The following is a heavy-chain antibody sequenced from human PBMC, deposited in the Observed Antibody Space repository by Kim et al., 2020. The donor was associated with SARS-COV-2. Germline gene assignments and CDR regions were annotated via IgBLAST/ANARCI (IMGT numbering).Heavy chain of an antibody. D-gene: IGHD2-15*01. CDR1: GFTFSNYA. J-gene: IGHJ6*02. Sequence: GGYPRLSCEASGFTFSNYAMSWVRQAPGKGLEWVAGIRGSGGRTDYADSVKGRFTISRDNSKNTLYLEMNSLRADDTAVYYCAKDFAGGSIYYNYFGMDVWGHGTTVSISS. V-gene: IGHV3-23*01. CDR2: IRGSGGRT. CDR3: AKDFAGGSIYYNYFGMDV.